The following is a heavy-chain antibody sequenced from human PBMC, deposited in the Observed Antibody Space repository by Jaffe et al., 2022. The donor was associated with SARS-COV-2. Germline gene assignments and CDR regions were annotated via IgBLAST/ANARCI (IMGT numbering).Heavy chain of an antibody. V-gene: IGHV4-59*08. D-gene: IGHD3-16*02. CDR1: GGSISSYY. J-gene: IGHJ4*02. Sequence: QVQLQESGPGLVKPSETLSLTCTVSGGSISSYYWSWIRQPPGKGLEWIGYIYYSGSTNYNPSLKSRVTISVDTSKNQFSLKLSSVTAADTAVYYCARLSVWGSYRFDYWGQGTLVTVSS. CDR2: IYYSGST. CDR3: ARLSVWGSYRFDY.